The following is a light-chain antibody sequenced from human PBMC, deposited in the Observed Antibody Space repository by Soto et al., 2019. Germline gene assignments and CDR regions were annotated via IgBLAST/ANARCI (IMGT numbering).Light chain of an antibody. CDR2: EVS. V-gene: IGLV2-14*01. CDR3: SSYTSSRAYV. Sequence: QSVLTQPASVSGSPGQSITISWTGTSSDVGGYNYVSWYQQQSGKAPKLMIHEVSNRPSGVSNRFSGSKSGNTASLTISGLQAEDEADYYCSSYTSSRAYVFGIGTKVTV. J-gene: IGLJ1*01. CDR1: SSDVGGYNY.